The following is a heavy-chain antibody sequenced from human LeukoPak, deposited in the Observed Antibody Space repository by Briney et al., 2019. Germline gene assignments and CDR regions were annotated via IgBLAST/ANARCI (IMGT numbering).Heavy chain of an antibody. J-gene: IGHJ4*02. D-gene: IGHD3-16*02. CDR1: GGSISSSSYY. CDR3: APAYIWGSFRTFNY. V-gene: IGHV4-39*01. CDR2: ITYSGTT. Sequence: RPSETLSLTRTVSGGSISSSSYYWGWIRQPPGKGLEWVGSITYSGTTYYNPSLKSRVTISVDTSKSQFSLKLTSVTAADTAVYYCAPAYIWGSFRTFNYWGQGTLVTVSS.